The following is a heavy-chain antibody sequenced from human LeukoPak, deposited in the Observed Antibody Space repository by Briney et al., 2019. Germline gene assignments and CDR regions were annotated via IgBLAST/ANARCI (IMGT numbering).Heavy chain of an antibody. V-gene: IGHV1-69*06. J-gene: IGHJ4*02. CDR2: IIPIFGTA. CDR1: GGTFSSYA. Sequence: ASVKVSCKASGGTFSSYAISWVRQAPGQGLEWMGGIIPIFGTANYAQEFQGRVTITADKSTSTAYMELSSLRSEDTAVYYCARQVWFGESHFDYWGQGTLVTVSS. D-gene: IGHD3-10*01. CDR3: ARQVWFGESHFDY.